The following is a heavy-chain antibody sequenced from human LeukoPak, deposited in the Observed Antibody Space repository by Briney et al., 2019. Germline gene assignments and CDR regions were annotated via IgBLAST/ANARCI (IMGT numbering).Heavy chain of an antibody. V-gene: IGHV3-33*01. Sequence: PGGSLRLSCTASGFTFSDYGMHWVRQAPGKGLEWVAVIWYDGSNRYYADSVKGRFTISRDNSKNTLYLQMNSLRAEDTAVYYCARTPLALDGIDLWGQGTKVTVS. CDR1: GFTFSDYG. J-gene: IGHJ3*01. CDR2: IWYDGSNR. CDR3: ARTPLALDGIDL.